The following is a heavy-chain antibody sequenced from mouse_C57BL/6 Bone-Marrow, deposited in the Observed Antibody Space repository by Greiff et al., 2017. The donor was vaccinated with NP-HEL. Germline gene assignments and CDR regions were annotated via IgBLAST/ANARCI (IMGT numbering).Heavy chain of an antibody. CDR1: GYTFTSYW. D-gene: IGHD1-2*01. CDR2: IDPSDSET. Sequence: QVQLQQPGAELVRPGSSVKLSCKASGYTFTSYWMHWVKQRPIQGLEWIGNIDPSDSETNYNQKFKDKATLTVDKSSSTAYMQLSSLTSEDSAVYYCARGDHYYGFAYWGQGTLVTVSA. V-gene: IGHV1-52*01. J-gene: IGHJ3*01. CDR3: ARGDHYYGFAY.